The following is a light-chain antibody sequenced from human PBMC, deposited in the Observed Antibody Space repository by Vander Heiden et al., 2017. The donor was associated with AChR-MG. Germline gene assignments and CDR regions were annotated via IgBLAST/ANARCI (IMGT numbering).Light chain of an antibody. CDR3: STYTSSSTVV. J-gene: IGLJ2*01. Sequence: QSALPQPASASGSPGQSVTISGTGASSDVGGYNYVSWYQQHTGKATKLMISDVSKRPSGVANCFSGAKSDNTASLTIAVRQAEDEADYYGSTYTSSSTVVFGGGTKLTVL. CDR2: DVS. V-gene: IGLV2-14*03. CDR1: SSDVGGYNY.